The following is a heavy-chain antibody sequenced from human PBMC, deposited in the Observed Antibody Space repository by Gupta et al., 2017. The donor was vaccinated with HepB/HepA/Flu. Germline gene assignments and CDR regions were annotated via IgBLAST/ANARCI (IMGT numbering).Heavy chain of an antibody. Sequence: QVQLVESGGGVVQPGRSLRLSCAASGFPFSSYAMPWVRQAPGKGLEWVAVIWYDGRNKYYADSVKGRFTISRDNSKNTLYLQMNSLRAEDTAVYYCARPGLARKDSSSWYLQHWGQGTLVTVSS. CDR2: IWYDGRNK. V-gene: IGHV3-33*01. J-gene: IGHJ1*01. CDR3: ARPGLARKDSSSWYLQH. D-gene: IGHD6-13*01. CDR1: GFPFSSYA.